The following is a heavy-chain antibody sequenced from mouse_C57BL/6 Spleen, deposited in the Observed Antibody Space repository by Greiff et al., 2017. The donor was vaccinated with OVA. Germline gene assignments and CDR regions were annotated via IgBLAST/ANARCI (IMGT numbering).Heavy chain of an antibody. J-gene: IGHJ4*01. Sequence: QVQLKESGPGLVAPSQSLSITCTVSGFSLTSYGVHWVRQPPGKGLEWLVVIWSDGSTTYNSALKSRLSISKDNSKSQVFLKMNSLQTDDTAMYYCARQALYYYGSSPYAMDYWGQGTSVTVSS. CDR3: ARQALYYYGSSPYAMDY. D-gene: IGHD1-1*01. CDR2: IWSDGST. CDR1: GFSLTSYG. V-gene: IGHV2-6-1*01.